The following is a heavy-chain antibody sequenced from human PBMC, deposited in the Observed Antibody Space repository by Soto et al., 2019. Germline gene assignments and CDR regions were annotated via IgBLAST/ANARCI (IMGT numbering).Heavy chain of an antibody. CDR2: ISTYNGDT. CDR3: ARSGSVPYYYYGLDV. CDR1: GYTFSRSG. Sequence: VQLVQSRAEVKKPGASVKVSCKASGYTFSRSGISWVRQAPGQGLEWMGWISTYNGDTSYAQKVQGRVTMTTDTSTSTAFMELMSLRSDDTAVYYCARSGSVPYYYYGLDVWGQGTTVTVSS. D-gene: IGHD1-26*01. J-gene: IGHJ6*02. V-gene: IGHV1-18*01.